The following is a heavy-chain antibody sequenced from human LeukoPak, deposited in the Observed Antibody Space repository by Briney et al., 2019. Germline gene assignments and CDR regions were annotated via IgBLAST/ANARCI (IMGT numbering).Heavy chain of an antibody. D-gene: IGHD1-26*01. V-gene: IGHV4-59*08. J-gene: IGHJ3*02. CDR3: ATTESGRYSGTFDI. CDR1: GVSISSYY. Sequence: PSETLSLTCTVSGVSISSYYWSWIRQPPGKGLEWIGYIYYSGSTRYNPSLKSRVTISIDTSKNQFSLNLSSVTAADTAVYYCATTESGRYSGTFDIWGQGTMVTVSS. CDR2: IYYSGST.